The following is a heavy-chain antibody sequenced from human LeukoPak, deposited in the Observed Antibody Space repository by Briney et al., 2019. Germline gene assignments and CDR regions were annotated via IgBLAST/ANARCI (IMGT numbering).Heavy chain of an antibody. CDR3: ARDRMDTALAFFFDY. J-gene: IGHJ4*02. V-gene: IGHV4-31*03. Sequence: SETLSLTCSVSGGSIISYGYYWTWIRQYPGKGLEWIGNIFYNGTTYYNPSFKGRVTLSGDTSKNQFSLNLNSLTAADTAVYYYARDRMDTALAFFFDYWGQGTLVTVSS. D-gene: IGHD5-18*01. CDR2: IFYNGTT. CDR1: GGSIISYGYY.